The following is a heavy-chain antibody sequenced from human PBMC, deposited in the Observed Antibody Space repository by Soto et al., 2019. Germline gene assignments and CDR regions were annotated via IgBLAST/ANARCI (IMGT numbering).Heavy chain of an antibody. V-gene: IGHV4-31*03. CDR2: IYYSGST. D-gene: IGHD3-22*01. J-gene: IGHJ3*02. CDR3: ARNLYYYDSSGLPTQDAFDI. CDR1: GGSISSPGYH. Sequence: ASETLSLTCTVSGGSISSPGYHWNWIRQHPGKGLEWIGNIYYSGSTYYNKSLKSRVTISVDTSKNQFSLKLSSVTAADTAVYYCARNLYYYDSSGLPTQDAFDIWGLGTMVTVS.